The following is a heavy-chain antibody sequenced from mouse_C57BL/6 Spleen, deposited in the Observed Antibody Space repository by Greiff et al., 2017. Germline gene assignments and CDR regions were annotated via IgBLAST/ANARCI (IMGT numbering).Heavy chain of an antibody. CDR3: ARRGDYGSGFDY. D-gene: IGHD1-1*01. J-gene: IGHJ2*01. V-gene: IGHV3-6*01. CDR1: GYSITSGYY. CDR2: ISYDGSN. Sequence: EVHLVESGPGLVKPSQSLSLTCSVTGYSITSGYYWNWIRQFPGNKLEWMGYISYDGSNNYNPSLKNRISITRDTSKNQFFLKLNSVTTEDTATYYCARRGDYGSGFDYWGQGTTLTVSS.